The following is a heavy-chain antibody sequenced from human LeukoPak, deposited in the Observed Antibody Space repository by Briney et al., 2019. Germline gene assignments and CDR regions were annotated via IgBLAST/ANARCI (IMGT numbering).Heavy chain of an antibody. Sequence: SETLSLTCAVYGGSFSGYYWSWIRQPPGKGLEWIGEINHSGSTNYNPSLKSRVTISVDTSKNQFSLKLSSVTAADTAVYCCARVRWLQPIFDYWGQGTPVTVSS. V-gene: IGHV4-34*01. D-gene: IGHD5-24*01. J-gene: IGHJ4*02. CDR2: INHSGST. CDR1: GGSFSGYY. CDR3: ARVRWLQPIFDY.